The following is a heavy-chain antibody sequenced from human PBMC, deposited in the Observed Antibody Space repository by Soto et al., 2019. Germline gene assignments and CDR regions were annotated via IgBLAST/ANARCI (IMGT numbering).Heavy chain of an antibody. CDR2: TYYRSQWYS. D-gene: IGHD2-15*01. CDR1: GDSVSSNGAA. Sequence: QTLSLTCAISGDSVSSNGAAWHWIRQSPSRGLEWLGKTYYRSQWYSDYAVSVKSRITINPDTSKNQFSLQMNSVTPEDTATYYCARGVSSWYFDYWGQGTLVTVSS. J-gene: IGHJ4*02. V-gene: IGHV6-1*01. CDR3: ARGVSSWYFDY.